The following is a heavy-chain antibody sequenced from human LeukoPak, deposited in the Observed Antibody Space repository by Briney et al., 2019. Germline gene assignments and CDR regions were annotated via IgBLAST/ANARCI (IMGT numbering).Heavy chain of an antibody. J-gene: IGHJ5*02. V-gene: IGHV4-59*11. CDR3: ARGARYDFVRDCYPNWFDP. CDR1: GDSISSHY. CDR2: IYYTGTT. Sequence: SETLSLTCTVSGDSISSHYWSWIRQSPGKGLEWIGYIYYTGTTNFNPSLKSRLSMSIETSKNYFSLQLNSVTAADTAVYYCARGARYDFVRDCYPNWFDPWGQGALVTVSS. D-gene: IGHD3-3*01.